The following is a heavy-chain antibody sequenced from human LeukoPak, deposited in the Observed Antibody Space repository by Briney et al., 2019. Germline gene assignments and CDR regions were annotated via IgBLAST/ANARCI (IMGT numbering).Heavy chain of an antibody. V-gene: IGHV1-46*01. Sequence: GASVKVSCKASGHTFTNYHMHWVRQAPGQGLEWVGIINPSGGSTNYAQKFQGRVTMTRDMSTNTVYMQLSSLRSEDTAVYYCAREAVTISALVRTQTTKRPHRFDPWGQGTLVTVSS. D-gene: IGHD3-3*01. J-gene: IGHJ5*02. CDR1: GHTFTNYH. CDR2: INPSGGST. CDR3: AREAVTISALVRTQTTKRPHRFDP.